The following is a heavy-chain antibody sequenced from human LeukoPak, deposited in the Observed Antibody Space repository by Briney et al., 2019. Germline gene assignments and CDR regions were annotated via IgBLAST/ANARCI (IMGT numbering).Heavy chain of an antibody. Sequence: SETLSLTCAVSGGSISSSNWWSWVRQPPGKGLEWIGEIYHSGSTNYNPSLKSRVTISVDKSKNQFSLKLSSVTAADTAVYYCATQGVGQEIYGSGTWGQGTLVTVSS. CDR3: ATQGVGQEIYGSGT. CDR2: IYHSGST. V-gene: IGHV4-4*02. CDR1: GGSISSSNW. D-gene: IGHD3-10*01. J-gene: IGHJ5*02.